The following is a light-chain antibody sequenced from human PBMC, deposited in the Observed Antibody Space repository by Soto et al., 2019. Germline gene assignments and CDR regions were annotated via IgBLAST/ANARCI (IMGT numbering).Light chain of an antibody. CDR3: HQRNK. V-gene: IGKV3D-20*02. CDR1: QSVTGIF. Sequence: EIVLTQSPGTLSLSPGERATLSCRASQSVTGIFLAWYQQKPGQAPRLLMYGASSRATGIPDRFSGSGSGTDFTLTISSLEPEDFAVYFCHQRNKFGQGTRLEIK. J-gene: IGKJ5*01. CDR2: GAS.